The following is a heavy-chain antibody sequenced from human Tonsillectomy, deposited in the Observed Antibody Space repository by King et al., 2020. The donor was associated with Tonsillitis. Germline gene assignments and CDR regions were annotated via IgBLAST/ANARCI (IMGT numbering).Heavy chain of an antibody. V-gene: IGHV3-23*04. CDR3: AKDKVATMPRDAFDF. D-gene: IGHD5-12*01. Sequence: VQLVESGGGLVQPGGSLRLSCAASGFTFRSYAMSWVRQAPGKGLEWVSGISGSGGSTYSADSVKGRFTISRDNSKNTLFLQMNSLRVEDTAVYYCAKDKVATMPRDAFDFWGQGPMVTVSS. CDR1: GFTFRSYA. CDR2: ISGSGGST. J-gene: IGHJ3*01.